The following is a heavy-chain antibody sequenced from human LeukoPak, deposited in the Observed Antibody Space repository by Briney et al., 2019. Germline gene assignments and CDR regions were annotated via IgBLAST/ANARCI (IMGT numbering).Heavy chain of an antibody. CDR1: GGSISSGSYY. CDR2: IYTSGST. Sequence: PSETLSLTCTVSGGSISSGSYYWRWIRQPAGKGLEWIGRIYTSGSTNYHPSLKSRVTISVDTSKNQFSLKLSSVTAADTAVYYCARATKTPYSSAEFDYWGQGTLVTVSS. D-gene: IGHD6-19*01. CDR3: ARATKTPYSSAEFDY. V-gene: IGHV4-61*02. J-gene: IGHJ4*02.